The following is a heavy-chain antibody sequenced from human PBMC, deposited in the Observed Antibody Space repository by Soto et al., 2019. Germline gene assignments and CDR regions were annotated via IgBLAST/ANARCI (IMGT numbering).Heavy chain of an antibody. D-gene: IGHD6-19*01. CDR2: IIPMFGTG. Sequence: QVQLVQSGAEVKKPGSSVRVSCKASGDTSDSFSISWVRQAPGQGLEWMRGIIPMFGTGNYAQKFQGRLTITADESTGTSYMDLKSLRSEDTVVYFCARENRDDNSGWYSSSDWFDPWGQGTLVTVSS. CDR1: GDTSDSFS. CDR3: ARENRDDNSGWYSSSDWFDP. J-gene: IGHJ5*02. V-gene: IGHV1-69*01.